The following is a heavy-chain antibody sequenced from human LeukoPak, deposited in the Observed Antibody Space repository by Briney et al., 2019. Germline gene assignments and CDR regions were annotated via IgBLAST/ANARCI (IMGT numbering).Heavy chain of an antibody. CDR1: GFTFSSYG. V-gene: IGHV3-30*02. J-gene: IGHJ4*02. D-gene: IGHD1-26*01. CDR3: AKDGHYSGSYNFDY. Sequence: GGSLRLSRAASGFTFSSYGMHWVRQAPGKGLEWVAFIRYDGSNKYYADSVKGRFTISRDNSKNTLYLQMNSLRAEDTAVYYCAKDGHYSGSYNFDYWGQGTLVTVSS. CDR2: IRYDGSNK.